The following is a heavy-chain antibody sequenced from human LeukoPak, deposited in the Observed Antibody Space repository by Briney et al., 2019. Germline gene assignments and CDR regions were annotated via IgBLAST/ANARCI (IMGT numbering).Heavy chain of an antibody. CDR2: IYYSGST. J-gene: IGHJ3*02. CDR1: GASISSDY. D-gene: IGHD6-19*01. V-gene: IGHV4-59*01. Sequence: SETLSLTCTVSGASISSDYWSWIRQPPGKGLEWIGYIYYSGSTNYNPSLKSRVTISVDTSKNQFSLNLSSVTAADTAVYYCARYSSGWRSFDIWGQGTMVTVSS. CDR3: ARYSSGWRSFDI.